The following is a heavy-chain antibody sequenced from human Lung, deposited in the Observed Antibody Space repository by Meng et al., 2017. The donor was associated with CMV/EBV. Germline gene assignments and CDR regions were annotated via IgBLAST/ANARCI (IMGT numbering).Heavy chain of an antibody. V-gene: IGHV4-38-2*02. D-gene: IGHD4-11*01. Sequence: SXTLSLTCSVSGSSIRPGYYWAWVRQPPGKGLEWIGSIFHSGTTYYNPSLKSRVTVSVDTSSSQFFLRLSSVTATDTAVYYCARVKGTTGPAYYFDYWARXTMVTV. J-gene: IGHJ4*02. CDR3: ARVKGTTGPAYYFDY. CDR2: IFHSGTT. CDR1: GSSIRPGYY.